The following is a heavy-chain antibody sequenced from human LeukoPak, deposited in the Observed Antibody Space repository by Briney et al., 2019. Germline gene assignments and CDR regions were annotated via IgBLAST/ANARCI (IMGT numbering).Heavy chain of an antibody. J-gene: IGHJ4*02. CDR3: ARDPADGYGHFDY. D-gene: IGHD5-24*01. CDR2: TYYRSKWYN. V-gene: IGHV6-1*01. Sequence: SQTLSLTCALSGDSVSSSSSTWHWIRQSPSRGLEWVGRTYYRSKWYNDYAVSVKSRVTINPDTSKNQFSLQLNSVTPEDTAVYYCARDPADGYGHFDYWGQGTLVTVSS. CDR1: GDSVSSSSST.